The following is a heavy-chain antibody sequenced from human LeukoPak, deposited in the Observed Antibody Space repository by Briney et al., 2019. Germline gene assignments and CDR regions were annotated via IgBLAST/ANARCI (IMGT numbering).Heavy chain of an antibody. V-gene: IGHV4-39*01. Sequence: SETLSLTCTVSGGSISSSTYYWGWIRQPPGKGLVWIGNIYNSGSTYYNPSLKSRVTISVDTSKNQFSLKLSSVTAADTAVYYCARQAYSSNLGWFDPWGQGTLVTVSS. CDR3: ARQAYSSNLGWFDP. D-gene: IGHD6-13*01. J-gene: IGHJ5*02. CDR2: IYNSGST. CDR1: GGSISSSTYY.